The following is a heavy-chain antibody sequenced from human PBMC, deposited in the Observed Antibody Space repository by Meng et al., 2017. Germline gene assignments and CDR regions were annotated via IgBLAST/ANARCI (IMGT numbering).Heavy chain of an antibody. V-gene: IGHV4-34*01. CDR1: GGSFSGYY. CDR2: INHSGST. D-gene: IGHD5-18*01. Sequence: VQLTQWGAGRLKPSETLSLPCAVYGGSFSGYYWSWIRQPPGKGLEWIGEINHSGSTNYNPSLKSRVTISVDTSKNQFSLKLSSVTAADTAVYYCASSGYSYGYRFDYWGQGTLVTVSS. CDR3: ASSGYSYGYRFDY. J-gene: IGHJ4*02.